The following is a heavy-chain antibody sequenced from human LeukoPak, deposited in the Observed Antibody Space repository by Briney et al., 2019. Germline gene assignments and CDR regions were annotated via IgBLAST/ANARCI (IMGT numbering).Heavy chain of an antibody. D-gene: IGHD1-26*01. J-gene: IGHJ4*02. Sequence: GASVKVSCKASGYTLTGYYMHWVRQAPGQGLEWMGRINPNTGGTNYAQKFQGRVAMTRDTSISTAYLDLGSLTSDDTAVYYCARDSVLGAKWGQGTLVTVSS. CDR1: GYTLTGYY. V-gene: IGHV1-2*06. CDR2: INPNTGGT. CDR3: ARDSVLGAK.